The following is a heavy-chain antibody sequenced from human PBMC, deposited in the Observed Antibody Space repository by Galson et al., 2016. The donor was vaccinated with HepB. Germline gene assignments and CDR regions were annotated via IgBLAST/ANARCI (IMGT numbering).Heavy chain of an antibody. CDR2: IRSKANNYAT. CDR1: GFSLSGSA. Sequence: SLRLPCAASGFSLSGSAMHWVRQASGKGLEWVGRIRSKANNYATAYAASVKGRFTISRDDSKNTAYLQMNSLKTEDTAVYYCTSLTIFGVVTNYWGQGTLVTVSS. CDR3: TSLTIFGVVTNY. J-gene: IGHJ4*02. V-gene: IGHV3-73*01. D-gene: IGHD3-3*01.